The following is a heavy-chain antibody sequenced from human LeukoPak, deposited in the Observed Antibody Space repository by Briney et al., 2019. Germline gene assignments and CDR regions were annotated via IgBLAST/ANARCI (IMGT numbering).Heavy chain of an antibody. Sequence: GASVKVSCKASGYTFTSYGTSWVRQAPGQGLEWMGWISAYNGNTNYAQNLQGRVTMTTDTSTSTAYMELRSLRSDDTAVYYCARETKDYYGSGKYYIDYWGQGTLVTVSS. CDR1: GYTFTSYG. D-gene: IGHD3-10*01. CDR3: ARETKDYYGSGKYYIDY. V-gene: IGHV1-18*01. J-gene: IGHJ4*02. CDR2: ISAYNGNT.